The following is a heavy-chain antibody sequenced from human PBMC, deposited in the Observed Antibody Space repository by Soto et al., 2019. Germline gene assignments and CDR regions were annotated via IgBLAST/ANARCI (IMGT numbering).Heavy chain of an antibody. J-gene: IGHJ4*02. CDR2: IIPILGIA. CDR1: GGTFSSYT. Sequence: QVPLVQSGAEVKKPGSSVKVSCKASGGTFSSYTISWVRQAPGQGLEWMGRIIPILGIANYAQKFQGRVTITADKSTSTAYMELSSLRSEDTAVYYCARDGGKIAWDYWGQGTLVTVSS. CDR3: ARDGGKIAWDY. D-gene: IGHD3-16*01. V-gene: IGHV1-69*08.